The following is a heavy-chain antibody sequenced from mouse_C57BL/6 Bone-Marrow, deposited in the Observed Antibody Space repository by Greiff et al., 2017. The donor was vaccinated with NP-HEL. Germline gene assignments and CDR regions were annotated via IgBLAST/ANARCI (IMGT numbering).Heavy chain of an antibody. J-gene: IGHJ4*01. Sequence: DVKLVESGGDLVKPGGSLKLSCAASGFTFSSYGMSWVRQTPDKRLEWVATISSGGSYTYYPDSVKGRFTISRDNAKNTLYLQMSSLKSEDTAMYYCAIHRNAMDYWGQGTSVTVSS. V-gene: IGHV5-6*02. CDR3: AIHRNAMDY. CDR1: GFTFSSYG. CDR2: ISSGGSYT.